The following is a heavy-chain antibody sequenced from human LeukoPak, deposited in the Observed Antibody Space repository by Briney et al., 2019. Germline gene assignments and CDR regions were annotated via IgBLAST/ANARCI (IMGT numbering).Heavy chain of an antibody. CDR1: GYTFTSYG. J-gene: IGHJ4*02. Sequence: ASVTVSCTTSGYTFTSYGMHWVRQAPGQSLEWMGWISAYNGNTNYAQKLQGRVTMTTDTSTSTAYMELRSLRSDDTAVYYCARAVEVVGFDYWGQGTLVTVSS. V-gene: IGHV1-18*01. CDR2: ISAYNGNT. D-gene: IGHD3-16*02. CDR3: ARAVEVVGFDY.